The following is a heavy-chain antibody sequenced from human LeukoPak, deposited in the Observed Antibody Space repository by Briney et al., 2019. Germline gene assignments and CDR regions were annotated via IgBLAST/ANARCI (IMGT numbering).Heavy chain of an antibody. CDR1: GGSISSGGYY. CDR2: IYYSGST. D-gene: IGHD2-2*01. V-gene: IGHV4-31*03. Sequence: PSETLSLTCTVSGGSISSGGYYWSWLRQHPGKGLEWIGYIYYSGSTYYNPSLKSRVTISVDTSKNQFSLKLSSVTAADTAVYYCARDGGYCSSTSCPRGWFDPWGQGTLVTVSS. CDR3: ARDGGYCSSTSCPRGWFDP. J-gene: IGHJ5*02.